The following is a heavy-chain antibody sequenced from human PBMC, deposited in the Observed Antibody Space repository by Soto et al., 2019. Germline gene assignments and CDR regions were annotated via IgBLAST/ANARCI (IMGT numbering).Heavy chain of an antibody. CDR1: GGSISSIDYF. Sequence: TLSLTCSVSGGSISSIDYFWSWIRQPPGKGLEWIGFIYHTGTTYYNPSLRSRVTISIDTSKSQFSMKLNSVTAADTAVYYCARVMAAMQNWLDPWGQGTLVTVSS. V-gene: IGHV4-30-4*01. CDR2: IYHTGTT. J-gene: IGHJ5*02. CDR3: ARVMAAMQNWLDP. D-gene: IGHD2-2*01.